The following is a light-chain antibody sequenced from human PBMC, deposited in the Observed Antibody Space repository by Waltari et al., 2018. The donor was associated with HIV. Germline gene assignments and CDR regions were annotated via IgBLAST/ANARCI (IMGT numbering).Light chain of an antibody. V-gene: IGKV1-39*01. Sequence: DLQMTQSPSSLSASVGDIVTITCRASQSISLYVNWYQQKPGKAPKLLIYGASSLQSGVPSRFRGSGSGTLFTLTISRLQPEDFATYYCQQSFTTLTWTFGKGTKVETK. CDR2: GAS. CDR1: QSISLY. CDR3: QQSFTTLTWT. J-gene: IGKJ1*01.